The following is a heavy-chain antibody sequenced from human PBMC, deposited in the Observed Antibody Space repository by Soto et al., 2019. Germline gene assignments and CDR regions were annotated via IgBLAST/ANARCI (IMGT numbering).Heavy chain of an antibody. Sequence: GGSLRLSCAASGFTFSSYAMSWVRQAPGKGLEWVSAISNSGGSAYYADSVKGRFTISRDNSKNTLYLQMNSLRAEDTAVYYCAKDGGYSYGYSPRYYYGMEVWGQGTTVTVSS. CDR3: AKDGGYSYGYSPRYYYGMEV. CDR2: ISNSGGSA. J-gene: IGHJ6*02. CDR1: GFTFSSYA. D-gene: IGHD5-18*01. V-gene: IGHV3-23*01.